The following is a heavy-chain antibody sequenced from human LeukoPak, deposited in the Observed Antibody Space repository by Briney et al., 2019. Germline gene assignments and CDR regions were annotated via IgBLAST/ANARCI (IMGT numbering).Heavy chain of an antibody. D-gene: IGHD3-10*01. CDR1: GFTFSRYW. J-gene: IGHJ4*02. Sequence: GGSLRLSCAASGFTFSRYWMRWARQPPGEGLVWVSHINSDGSSTSYADSVKGRFTISRDDSKNTVYLQMNSLRAEDTAVYSCAKYTSGTSYRGLDQWGQGTLVTVSS. V-gene: IGHV3-74*01. CDR2: INSDGSST. CDR3: AKYTSGTSYRGLDQ.